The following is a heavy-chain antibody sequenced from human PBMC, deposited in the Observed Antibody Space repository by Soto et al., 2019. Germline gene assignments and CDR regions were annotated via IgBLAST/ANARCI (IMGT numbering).Heavy chain of an antibody. V-gene: IGHV3-23*01. CDR1: GFTFSSYA. J-gene: IGHJ4*02. D-gene: IGHD2-2*02. CDR3: ATKGYCSSTSCYKELFDY. CDR2: ISGSGGST. Sequence: GGSLRLSCVASGFTFSSYAMSWVRQAPGKGLEWVSAISGSGGSTYYADSVKGRFTISRDNSKNTLYLQMNSLRAEDTAVYYCATKGYCSSTSCYKELFDYWGQGTLVTVSS.